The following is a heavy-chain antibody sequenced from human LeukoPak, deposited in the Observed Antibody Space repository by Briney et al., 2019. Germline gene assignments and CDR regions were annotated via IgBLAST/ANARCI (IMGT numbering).Heavy chain of an antibody. D-gene: IGHD2-2*03. Sequence: TGGSLRLSCAASGFTFSSYAMSWVRQAPGKGLEWVSAISGSGGSTYYADSVKGRFTISRDNSKNTLYLQTNSLRAEDTAVYYCAKLPPYRGYCSRTSCLYFDYWGQGTLVTVSS. J-gene: IGHJ4*02. CDR3: AKLPPYRGYCSRTSCLYFDY. V-gene: IGHV3-23*01. CDR1: GFTFSSYA. CDR2: ISGSGGST.